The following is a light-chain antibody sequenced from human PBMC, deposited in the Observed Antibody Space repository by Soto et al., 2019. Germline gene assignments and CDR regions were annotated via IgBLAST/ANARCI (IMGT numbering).Light chain of an antibody. CDR3: QQSYSTPYT. CDR1: QSLNNF. V-gene: IGKV1-39*01. CDR2: AAS. Sequence: DIQMTQSPSSLSTSVGDRVTITCRASQSLNNFLNWYQQKPGKAPKLLIYAASTLQSGVPSRFSGSGSGTEFTLTISSLQPEDFATYFCQQSYSTPYTFGQGTRLEIK. J-gene: IGKJ2*01.